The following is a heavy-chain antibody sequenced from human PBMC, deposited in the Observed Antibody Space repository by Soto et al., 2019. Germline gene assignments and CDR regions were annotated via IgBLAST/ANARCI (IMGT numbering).Heavy chain of an antibody. CDR2: IYYSGST. J-gene: IGHJ4*02. D-gene: IGHD3-3*01. CDR3: ARDQGGSGDY. CDR1: GDSISSYY. V-gene: IGHV4-59*01. Sequence: QVQLQESGPGLVKPSETLSLTCTVSGDSISSYYWSWIRQPPGEGLEWIGYIYYSGSTNHNPSLKSRVTISVDTSKNQFSLNLRSVTAADTAVYYCARDQGGSGDYWGQGTLVTVSS.